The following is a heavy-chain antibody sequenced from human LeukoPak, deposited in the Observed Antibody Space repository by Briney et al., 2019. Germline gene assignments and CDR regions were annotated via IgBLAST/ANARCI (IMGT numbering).Heavy chain of an antibody. J-gene: IGHJ6*03. Sequence: GGSLRLSCAASGFTVSSNYMSWVRQTPGKGLEWVSVIYNCGSTYYADSVKGRFTISRDNSKNTLYLQMNSLRAEDTAVYYCARGTSSSWCRGPYYMDVWGKGTTVTVSS. D-gene: IGHD6-13*01. CDR3: ARGTSSSWCRGPYYMDV. CDR2: IYNCGST. CDR1: GFTVSSNY. V-gene: IGHV3-66*01.